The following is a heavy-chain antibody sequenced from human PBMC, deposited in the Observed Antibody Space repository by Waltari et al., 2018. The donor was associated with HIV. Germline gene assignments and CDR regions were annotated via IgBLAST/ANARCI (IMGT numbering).Heavy chain of an antibody. CDR3: ARDTGRV. J-gene: IGHJ6*02. Sequence: EVQLVESGGGLVQPGGSLRLSCAASGFTFSDPYMDWVRQAPGKGLEWVGRTRNKANSYTTEYAASVKGRFTISRDDSKNSLYLQMNSLKTEDTAVYYCARDTGRVWGQGTTVTVSS. CDR1: GFTFSDPY. V-gene: IGHV3-72*01. CDR2: TRNKANSYTT.